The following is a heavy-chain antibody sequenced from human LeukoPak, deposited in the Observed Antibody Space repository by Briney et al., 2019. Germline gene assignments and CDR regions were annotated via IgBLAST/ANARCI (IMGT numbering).Heavy chain of an antibody. CDR3: ARGIWSATRVDYYLDN. D-gene: IGHD5-24*01. V-gene: IGHV1-46*01. CDR1: GYTFTSYY. J-gene: IGHJ4*02. Sequence: ASVKVSCKASGYTFTSYYVHWVRQAPGQGLEWLGMINPNVGSTNYAQKFQGRVTLTSDTSTSTVYMELSSLRSEDTAVYYCARGIWSATRVDYYLDNWGQGTLVTVSS. CDR2: INPNVGST.